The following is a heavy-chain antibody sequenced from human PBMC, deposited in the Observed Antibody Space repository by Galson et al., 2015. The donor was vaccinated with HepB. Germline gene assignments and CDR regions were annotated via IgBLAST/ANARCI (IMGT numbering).Heavy chain of an antibody. D-gene: IGHD3-22*01. CDR1: GFTFSSYA. CDR2: ISYDGTNT. V-gene: IGHV3-30-3*01. J-gene: IGHJ4*02. CDR3: ARDDAYDSSGYYYSVFDY. Sequence: SLRLSCAASGFTFSSYAMHWVRQAPGKGLEWVTVISYDGTNTYYGDSVKGRFTISRDNSKNTLFLQMNSLRAEDMAVYYCARDDAYDSSGYYYSVFDYWGQGTLVTVSS.